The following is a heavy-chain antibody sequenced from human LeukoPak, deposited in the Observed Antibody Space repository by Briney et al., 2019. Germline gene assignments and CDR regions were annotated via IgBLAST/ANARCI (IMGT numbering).Heavy chain of an antibody. J-gene: IGHJ5*02. D-gene: IGHD2-2*01. Sequence: GESLKISCKASGYSFTTYWIGWVRQVPGKGLEWMGIIYPGDSDTRYSPSFQGQVTISADKSISTAYLQWSSLKASDTAMYYCARHPLGYCSSTSCPNWFDPWGQGTLVTVSS. V-gene: IGHV5-51*01. CDR2: IYPGDSDT. CDR1: GYSFTTYW. CDR3: ARHPLGYCSSTSCPNWFDP.